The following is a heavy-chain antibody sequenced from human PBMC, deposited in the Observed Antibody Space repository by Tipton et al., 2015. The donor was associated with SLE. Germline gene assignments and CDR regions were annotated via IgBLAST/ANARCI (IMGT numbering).Heavy chain of an antibody. V-gene: IGHV3-21*03. J-gene: IGHJ4*02. CDR3: AGGVEYCSSTSCYHQGTGAFDY. D-gene: IGHD2-2*01. CDR2: ISSISSYI. Sequence: SLRLSCAASGFTFSSYEMNWVRQAPGKGLEWVSSISSISSYIYYADSVKGRFTISKDNAKNSLYLQMNSLRAEDTAAYYCAGGVEYCSSTSCYHQGTGAFDYWGQGTLVTVSS. CDR1: GFTFSSYE.